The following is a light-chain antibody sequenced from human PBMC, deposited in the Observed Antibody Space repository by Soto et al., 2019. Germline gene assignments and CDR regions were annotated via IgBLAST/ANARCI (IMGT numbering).Light chain of an antibody. CDR2: DAS. J-gene: IGKJ5*01. CDR3: QQYDSFSST. CDR1: QSISSW. Sequence: DIQMTQSPSTLSASVGDRVTITCRASQSISSWLAWYQQKPGKAPKLLIYDASSLESGVPSRFSGSGSGTDFTLTISSLQPEDFATYYCQQYDSFSSTFGQGTRLEIK. V-gene: IGKV1-5*01.